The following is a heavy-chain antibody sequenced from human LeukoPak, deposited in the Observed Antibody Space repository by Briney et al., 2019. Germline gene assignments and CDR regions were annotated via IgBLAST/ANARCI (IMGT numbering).Heavy chain of an antibody. CDR3: ARARGSSSSSDY. CDR2: INPNSGGT. Sequence: ASVKVSCKASGYTFTSYGISWVRQAPGQGLEWMGWINPNSGGTNYAQKFQGRVTMTRDTSISTAYMELSRLRSDDTAVYYCARARGSSSSSDYWGQGTLVTVSS. V-gene: IGHV1-2*02. D-gene: IGHD6-6*01. CDR1: GYTFTSYG. J-gene: IGHJ4*02.